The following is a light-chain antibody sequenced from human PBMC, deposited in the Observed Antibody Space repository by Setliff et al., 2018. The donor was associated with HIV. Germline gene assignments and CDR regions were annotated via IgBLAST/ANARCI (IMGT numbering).Light chain of an antibody. V-gene: IGLV2-14*03. J-gene: IGLJ1*01. Sequence: QPVLTQPASVSGSPGQSITISCTGTSSDVGGYNYVSWYQQHPGKAPKLMIYDVNNRPSGVSYRFFGSKSGNTASLTISGLQAEDEADYYCSSYTSSSTRVFGTGTKVTVL. CDR2: DVN. CDR3: SSYTSSSTRV. CDR1: SSDVGGYNY.